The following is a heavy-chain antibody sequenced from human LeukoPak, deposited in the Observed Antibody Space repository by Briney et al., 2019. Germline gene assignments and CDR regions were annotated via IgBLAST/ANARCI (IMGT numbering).Heavy chain of an antibody. V-gene: IGHV4-4*07. D-gene: IGHD3-10*01. CDR3: ARAPFMVRGVYYYYYYMDV. CDR2: IYTSGST. CDR1: GGSISSYY. Sequence: SETLSLTCTVSGGSISSYYWSWIRQPAGKGLEWIGRIYTSGSTNYNPSLKSRVTISVDTSKNQFSLKLSSVTAADTAVYYCARAPFMVRGVYYYYYYMDVWGKGTTVTISS. J-gene: IGHJ6*03.